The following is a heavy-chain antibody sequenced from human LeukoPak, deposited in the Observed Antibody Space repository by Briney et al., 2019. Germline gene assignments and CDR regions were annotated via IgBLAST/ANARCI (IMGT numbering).Heavy chain of an antibody. J-gene: IGHJ4*02. CDR2: IYYSGST. CDR1: GGSISSYY. Sequence: SETLSLTCTVSGGSISSYYWSWIRQPPGKGLEWIGYIYYSGSTNYNPSLKSRVTISVDTSKNLFSLKLSSVTAADTAVYYCASGPRYYDFDYWGQGTLVTVSS. D-gene: IGHD3-3*01. CDR3: ASGPRYYDFDY. V-gene: IGHV4-59*01.